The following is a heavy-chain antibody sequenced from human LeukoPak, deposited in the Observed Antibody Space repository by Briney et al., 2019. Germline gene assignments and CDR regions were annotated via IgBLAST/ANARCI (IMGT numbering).Heavy chain of an antibody. V-gene: IGHV4-34*01. J-gene: IGHJ4*02. CDR1: GGSFSGYY. CDR3: ARGSKYIAARTYFDY. D-gene: IGHD6-6*01. Sequence: SETLSLTCAVYGGSFSGYYWSWIRQPPGKGLEWIGEINHSGSTNYNPSLKSRVTISVDTSKNQLSLKLSSVTAADTAVYYCARGSKYIAARTYFDYWGQGTPVTVSS. CDR2: INHSGST.